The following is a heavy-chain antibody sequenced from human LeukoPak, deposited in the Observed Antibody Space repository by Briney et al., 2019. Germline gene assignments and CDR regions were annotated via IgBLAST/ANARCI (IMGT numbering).Heavy chain of an antibody. CDR2: IKQDGSEK. Sequence: GGSLRLSCAASGFTFSSYWMSWVRQAPGKGLEWVANIKQDGSEKYYVDSVKGRFTISRDNAENSLYLQMNSLRAEDTAVYYCARAWRNYYGSGSYPFDYWGQGTLVTVSS. V-gene: IGHV3-7*01. CDR1: GFTFSSYW. CDR3: ARAWRNYYGSGSYPFDY. D-gene: IGHD3-10*01. J-gene: IGHJ4*02.